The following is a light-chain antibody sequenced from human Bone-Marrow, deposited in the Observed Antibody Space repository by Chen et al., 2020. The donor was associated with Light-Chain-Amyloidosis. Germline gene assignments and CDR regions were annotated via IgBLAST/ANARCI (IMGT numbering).Light chain of an antibody. J-gene: IGLJ2*01. CDR3: QSADSSGTYEVI. CDR2: RAT. V-gene: IGLV3-25*03. Sequence: YELTQPPSVSVSPGQTATITFPGDAFPTKYAYWYQQKPGQAPVLVINRATERPSGISERFSGSRSGTTATLTISGVQAEDEADYHCQSADSSGTYEVIFGGGTKMAVL. CDR1: AFPTKY.